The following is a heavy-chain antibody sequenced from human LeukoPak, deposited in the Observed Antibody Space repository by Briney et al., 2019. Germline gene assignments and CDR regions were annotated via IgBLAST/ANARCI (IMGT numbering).Heavy chain of an antibody. V-gene: IGHV1-46*01. CDR1: GYTFTSYY. CDR2: INPSGGST. Sequence: ASVKVSCKASGYTFTSYYMHWVRQAPGQGLEWMGIINPSGGSTSYAQKFQGRVTMTRDMSTSTVHMELSSLRSEDTAVYYCARDGHHYDFWSGFRTRGYMDVWGKGTTVTVSS. D-gene: IGHD3-3*01. CDR3: ARDGHHYDFWSGFRTRGYMDV. J-gene: IGHJ6*03.